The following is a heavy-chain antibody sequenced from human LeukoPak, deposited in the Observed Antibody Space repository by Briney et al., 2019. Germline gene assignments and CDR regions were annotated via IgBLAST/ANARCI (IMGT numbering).Heavy chain of an antibody. CDR1: GLNFSVYY. CDR3: VAGVALDY. J-gene: IGHJ4*02. Sequence: GGSLRLSCTASGLNFSVYYMTWIRQAPGNGLGAPGNGLEWLSHISKTGTSIYYADSVRGRLTISRDNAKNSLYLHMNSLRAEDTAVYYCVAGVALDYWGQGALVTVSS. V-gene: IGHV3-11*01. D-gene: IGHD3-3*01. CDR2: ISKTGTSI.